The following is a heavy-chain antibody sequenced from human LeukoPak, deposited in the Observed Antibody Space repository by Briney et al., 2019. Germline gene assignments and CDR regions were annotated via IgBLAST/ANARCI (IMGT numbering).Heavy chain of an antibody. D-gene: IGHD5-12*01. CDR3: ARARMVATIYYFDY. CDR2: ISSSSSTI. J-gene: IGHJ4*02. CDR1: GFTFSSYS. Sequence: GGSLRLPCAASGFTFSSYSMNWVRQAPGKGLEWVSYISSSSSTIYYADSVKGRFTISRDNAKNSLYLQMNSLRDEYTAVYYCARARMVATIYYFDYWGQGTLVTVSS. V-gene: IGHV3-48*02.